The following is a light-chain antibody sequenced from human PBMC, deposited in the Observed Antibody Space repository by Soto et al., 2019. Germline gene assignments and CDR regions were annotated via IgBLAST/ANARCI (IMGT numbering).Light chain of an antibody. CDR3: QSYDSSLSGGV. CDR2: GNS. Sequence: QSVLTQPPSVSGAPGQRVTISCTGSSSNIGTYDVHWYQQLPGTAPKLLIYGNSNRPSGVPDRFSGSKSGTSASLAITGLQAEDEADYYCQSYDSSLSGGVFGGGTQLTVL. CDR1: SSNIGTYD. J-gene: IGLJ7*01. V-gene: IGLV1-40*01.